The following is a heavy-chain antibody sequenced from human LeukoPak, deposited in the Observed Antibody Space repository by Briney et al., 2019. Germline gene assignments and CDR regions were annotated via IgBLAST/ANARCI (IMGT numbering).Heavy chain of an antibody. D-gene: IGHD6-13*01. J-gene: IGHJ4*02. CDR3: TKGYSMSY. CDR2: INHSGST. V-gene: IGHV4-34*01. Sequence: PSETLSLTCAVYGGSFSGYYWSWIRQPPGKGLEWIGEINHSGSTNYNPSLKSRVTISVDTSKNQFSLKLSSVTAADTAVYYCTKGYSMSYWGLGTLVTVSS. CDR1: GGSFSGYY.